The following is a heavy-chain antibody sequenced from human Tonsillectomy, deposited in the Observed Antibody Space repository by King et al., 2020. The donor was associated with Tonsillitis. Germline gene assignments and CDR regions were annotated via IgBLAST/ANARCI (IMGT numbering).Heavy chain of an antibody. D-gene: IGHD3-22*01. V-gene: IGHV3-23*04. CDR3: AKDWDYYDSSYYFDY. CDR1: GFTFSNYA. Sequence: GQLVQSGGGLVQPGGSLRLSCAASGFTFSNYAMSWVRQAPGKGLEWVSAISGSGGSTYYADSVKGRFTISRDNSKNTLYLQMNSLRDEDTAVYYCAKDWDYYDSSYYFDYWGQGTLVTVSS. J-gene: IGHJ4*02. CDR2: ISGSGGST.